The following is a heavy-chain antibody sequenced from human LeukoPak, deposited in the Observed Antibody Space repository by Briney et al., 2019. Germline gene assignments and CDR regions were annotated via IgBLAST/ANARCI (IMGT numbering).Heavy chain of an antibody. CDR3: AREGSSGWYGWYFDL. CDR2: INHSGST. D-gene: IGHD6-19*01. CDR1: GGSFSGYY. Sequence: SETLSLTCAVYGGSFSGYYWSWIRQPPGKGLEWIGEINHSGSTNYNPSLKSRVTISVDTSKNQFSLKLSSVTAADTAVYYCAREGSSGWYGWYFDLWGRGTLVTVSS. V-gene: IGHV4-34*01. J-gene: IGHJ2*01.